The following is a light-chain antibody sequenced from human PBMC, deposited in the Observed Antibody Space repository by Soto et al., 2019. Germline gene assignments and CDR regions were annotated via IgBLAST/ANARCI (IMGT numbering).Light chain of an antibody. J-gene: IGKJ1*01. CDR2: DSS. CDR1: ESVISSY. Sequence: EIMLTQSPGTLSLSPGERAILSCRASESVISSYLAWLQQRPGQAPRLLIYDSSRRATGIPDRFSGSGSGTDFNLTISRLEPEDFEVYYCHQYGGSRWTFGQGTKVDIK. CDR3: HQYGGSRWT. V-gene: IGKV3-20*01.